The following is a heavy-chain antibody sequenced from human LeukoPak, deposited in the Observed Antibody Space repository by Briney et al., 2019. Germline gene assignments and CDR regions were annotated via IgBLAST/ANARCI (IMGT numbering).Heavy chain of an antibody. CDR1: GFTFSSYS. J-gene: IGHJ5*02. CDR3: ARVLRGGVTTT. Sequence: GGSLRLSCAASGFTFSSYSMNWVRQAPGKGLEWVSSISSSSSYIYYADSVKGRFTISRDNAKNSLYLQMNSLRAEDTAVYYCARVLRGGVTTTWGQGTLVTVSS. CDR2: ISSSSSYI. V-gene: IGHV3-21*01. D-gene: IGHD4-17*01.